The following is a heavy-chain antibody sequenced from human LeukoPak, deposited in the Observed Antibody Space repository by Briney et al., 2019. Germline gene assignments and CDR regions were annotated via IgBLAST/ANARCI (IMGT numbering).Heavy chain of an antibody. D-gene: IGHD3-22*01. CDR2: IKSDGSSR. CDR1: GFTFSSYW. CDR3: ARDASAMMYYFDY. J-gene: IGHJ4*02. Sequence: GGSLRLSCAASGFTFSSYWMHWVRQAPGKGLVWVSRIKSDGSSRSYADSVKGRFTISRDNSKNTLYLQMNSLRADDTAVYYCARDASAMMYYFDYWGQGTLVTVSS. V-gene: IGHV3-74*01.